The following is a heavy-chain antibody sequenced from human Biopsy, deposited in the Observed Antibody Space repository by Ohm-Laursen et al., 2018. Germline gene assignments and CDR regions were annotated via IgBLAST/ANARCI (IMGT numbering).Heavy chain of an antibody. CDR1: GFSVSSYD. CDR3: ERDSSRRAREGGMDV. CDR2: ISETSSHI. J-gene: IGHJ6*02. V-gene: IGHV3-21*01. Sequence: SRRLSCTASGFSVSSYDMNWVRQAPGKGLGWVSYISETSSHIYDADSVRGRFTVARDIAKNSLYLQLNSLRVEDTAVYYCERDSSRRAREGGMDVWGQGTTVTVSS. D-gene: IGHD6-6*01.